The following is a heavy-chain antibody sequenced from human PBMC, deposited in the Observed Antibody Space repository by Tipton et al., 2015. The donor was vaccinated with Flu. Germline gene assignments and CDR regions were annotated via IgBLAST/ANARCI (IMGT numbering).Heavy chain of an antibody. J-gene: IGHJ4*02. CDR3: SRGIQLWKFDY. D-gene: IGHD5-18*01. Sequence: QLVQSGAEVKKPGASVKVSCKASGYTFTSYGISWVRQAPGQGLEWMGWIIPILGIANYAQKFQGRVTITADESTSTAYMELSSLRSEDTAVYYCSRGIQLWKFDYWGQGTLVTVSS. V-gene: IGHV1-69*10. CDR1: GYTFTSYG. CDR2: IIPILGIA.